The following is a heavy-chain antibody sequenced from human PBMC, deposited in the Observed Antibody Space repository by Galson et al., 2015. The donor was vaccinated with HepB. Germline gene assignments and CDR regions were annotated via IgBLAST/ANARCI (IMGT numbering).Heavy chain of an antibody. CDR2: INPSGGST. CDR3: ARVGFRKPDSRVSCGGDCDFDY. J-gene: IGHJ4*02. Sequence: SVKVSCKASGYTFTSYYMHWVRQAPGQGLEWMGIINPSGGSTSYAQKFQGRVTMTRDTSTSTVYTELSSLRSEDTAVYYCARVGFRKPDSRVSCGGDCDFDYWGQGTLVTVSS. D-gene: IGHD2-21*02. CDR1: GYTFTSYY. V-gene: IGHV1-46*01.